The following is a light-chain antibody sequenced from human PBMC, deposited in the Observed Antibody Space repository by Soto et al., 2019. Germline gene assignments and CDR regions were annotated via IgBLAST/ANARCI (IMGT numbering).Light chain of an antibody. CDR1: GSNIGENA. V-gene: IGLV1-44*01. J-gene: IGLJ3*02. CDR2: SNA. CDR3: ASWDDSLKAML. Sequence: QSVLTQPPSASGTPGQTVTISCSGSGSNIGENAVNWYQHLPGTALQLLIYSNALRPSGVPHRFSGSKSGTAGSLSTSGLQSEDEAHHYCASWDDSLKAMLFGGGTKLTVL.